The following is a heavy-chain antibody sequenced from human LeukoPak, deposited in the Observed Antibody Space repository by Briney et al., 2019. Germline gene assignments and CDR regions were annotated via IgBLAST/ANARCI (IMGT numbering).Heavy chain of an antibody. CDR2: SRNKANSYTT. D-gene: IGHD1/OR15-1a*01. CDR1: GFTFSDRY. J-gene: IGHJ4*02. V-gene: IGHV3-72*01. Sequence: SGGSLRLSCTASGFTFSDRYIDWVRQAPGKGLEWVGRSRNKANSYTTEYAASVKGRFTISRDESKNLLYLQMNSLTTEDTAVYYCTRCSTGTRLYYFDYWGQGTLVTVSS. CDR3: TRCSTGTRLYYFDY.